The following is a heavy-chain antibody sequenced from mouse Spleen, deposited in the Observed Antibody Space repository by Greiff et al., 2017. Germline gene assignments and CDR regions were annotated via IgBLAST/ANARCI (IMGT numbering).Heavy chain of an antibody. CDR1: GFTFSDYG. D-gene: IGHD2-3*01. V-gene: IGHV5-17*01. CDR3: ARQGDGYLFDY. CDR2: ISSGSSTI. Sequence: EVKLMESGGGLVKPGGSLKLSCAASGFTFSDYGMHWVRQAPEKGLEWVAHISSGSSTIYYADTVKGRFTISRDNAKNTLFLQMTSLRSEDTAMYYCARQGDGYLFDYWGQGTTLTVSS. J-gene: IGHJ2*01.